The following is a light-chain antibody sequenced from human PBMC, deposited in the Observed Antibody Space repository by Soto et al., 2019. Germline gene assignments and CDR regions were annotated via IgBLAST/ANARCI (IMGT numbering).Light chain of an antibody. J-gene: IGKJ2*01. CDR1: QSVSSSY. V-gene: IGKV3-20*01. CDR3: QQYGSSLVYT. Sequence: EIVLTQSPGTLSLSPGERATLSCRASQSVSSSYLAWYQQKPGQGPRHLIYGASSRATGIPDRFSGSGSGTDFSLTISRLEPEDFAVYYCQQYGSSLVYTFGQGTKLQIK. CDR2: GAS.